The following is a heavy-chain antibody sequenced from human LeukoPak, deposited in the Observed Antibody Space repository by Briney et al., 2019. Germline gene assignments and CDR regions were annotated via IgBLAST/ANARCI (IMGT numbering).Heavy chain of an antibody. CDR2: IYYSGST. Sequence: NPSETLSLTCTVSGGSISSYYWSWIRQPPGKGLEWIGYIYYSGSTNYNPSLKSRVTISVDTSKNQFSLKLSSVTAADTAVYYCARGLYPYYWYFDLWGRGTLVTASS. V-gene: IGHV4-59*01. D-gene: IGHD2-2*02. CDR3: ARGLYPYYWYFDL. J-gene: IGHJ2*01. CDR1: GGSISSYY.